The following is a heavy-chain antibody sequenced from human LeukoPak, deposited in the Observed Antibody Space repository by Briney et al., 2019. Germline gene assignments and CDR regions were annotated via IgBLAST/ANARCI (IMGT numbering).Heavy chain of an antibody. Sequence: GRSLRLPCAASEFTFSHYAMHWVRQAPGKGLEWVAVTSYDGSNKHYADSVRGRFTISRDNSKNTLYLQMNSLRPEDTAVYYCTRNEYGEYYFDYWGQGTLVTVSS. J-gene: IGHJ4*02. CDR1: EFTFSHYA. CDR2: TSYDGSNK. CDR3: TRNEYGEYYFDY. D-gene: IGHD4/OR15-4a*01. V-gene: IGHV3-30-3*01.